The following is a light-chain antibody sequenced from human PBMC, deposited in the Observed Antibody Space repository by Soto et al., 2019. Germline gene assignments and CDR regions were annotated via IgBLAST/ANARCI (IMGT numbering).Light chain of an antibody. CDR1: QSVSSDH. CDR2: GAS. CDR3: HQYANSPPYT. V-gene: IGKV3-20*01. J-gene: IGKJ5*01. Sequence: EIALTQSPATLSLSPGERATLSCRTSQSVSSDHLAWFQQKPGQAPRLLIYGASNRATGIPDRFSGSGSRTNFTLTISRLDPEDFAVYYCHQYANSPPYTFGQGTRLEIK.